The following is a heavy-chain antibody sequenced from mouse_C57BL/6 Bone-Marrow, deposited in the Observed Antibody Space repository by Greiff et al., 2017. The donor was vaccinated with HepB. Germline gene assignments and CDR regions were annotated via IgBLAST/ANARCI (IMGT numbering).Heavy chain of an antibody. CDR3: ARLNYYYGSTWYFDV. Sequence: QVQLQQPGAELVMPGASVKLSCKASGCTFTSYWMHWVKQRPGQGLEWIGEIDPSDSYTNYNQKFKGKSTLTVDKSSSTAYMQLSSLTSEDSAVYYCARLNYYYGSTWYFDVWGTGTTVTVSS. J-gene: IGHJ1*03. D-gene: IGHD1-1*01. V-gene: IGHV1-69*01. CDR2: IDPSDSYT. CDR1: GCTFTSYW.